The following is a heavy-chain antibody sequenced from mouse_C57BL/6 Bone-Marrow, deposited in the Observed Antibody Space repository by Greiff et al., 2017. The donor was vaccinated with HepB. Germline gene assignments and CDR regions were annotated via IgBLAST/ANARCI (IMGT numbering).Heavy chain of an antibody. CDR2: ISSGSSTI. J-gene: IGHJ2*01. CDR1: GFTFSDYG. V-gene: IGHV5-17*01. CDR3: ARKETGTGLFDY. Sequence: EVQVVESGGGLVKPGGSLKLSCAASGFTFSDYGMHWVRQAPEKGLEWVAYISSGSSTIYYADTVKGRFTISRDNAKNTLFLQMTSLRSEDTAMYYCARKETGTGLFDYWGQGTTLTVSS. D-gene: IGHD4-1*01.